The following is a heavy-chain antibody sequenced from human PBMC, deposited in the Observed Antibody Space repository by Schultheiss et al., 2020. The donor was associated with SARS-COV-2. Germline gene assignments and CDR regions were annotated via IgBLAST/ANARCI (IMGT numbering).Heavy chain of an antibody. J-gene: IGHJ1*01. CDR3: ARIAAPGGNSEGEYFQH. D-gene: IGHD4-23*01. V-gene: IGHV3-33*08. CDR2: IWYDGSNK. CDR1: GFTFRSYA. Sequence: GGSLRLSCAASGFTFRSYAMSWVRQAPGKGLEWVAVIWYDGSNKYYADSVKGRFTISRDNSKNTLYLQMNSLRAEDTAVYYCARIAAPGGNSEGEYFQHWGQGTLVTVSS.